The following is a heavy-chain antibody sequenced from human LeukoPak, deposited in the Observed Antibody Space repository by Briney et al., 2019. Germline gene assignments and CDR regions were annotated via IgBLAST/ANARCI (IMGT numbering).Heavy chain of an antibody. CDR2: ISSSSGTI. V-gene: IGHV3-48*04. D-gene: IGHD3-10*01. J-gene: IGHJ4*02. CDR3: ARGGYYFDY. CDR1: GFTFSTYS. Sequence: PGGSLRLTCAASGFTFSTYSMNWVSQAPGQGLEWVSYISSSSGTIYYADSVKGRFTISRDNAKNSLYLQVNSLRAEDTAVYYCARGGYYFDYWGQGTLVTVSS.